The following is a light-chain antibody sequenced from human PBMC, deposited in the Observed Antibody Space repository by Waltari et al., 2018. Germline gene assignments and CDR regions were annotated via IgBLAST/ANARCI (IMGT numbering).Light chain of an antibody. V-gene: IGKV3-15*01. CDR1: QSVSSN. CDR2: GAS. J-gene: IGKJ1*01. CDR3: QQYNNWWT. Sequence: EIVMTPSPATLSVSLGARATLSCRASQSVSSNLAWYQQKPGQAPSLLIYGASTRATGIPARFSGSGSGTEFTLTISSLQSEDFAVYYCQQYNNWWTFGQGTKVEIK.